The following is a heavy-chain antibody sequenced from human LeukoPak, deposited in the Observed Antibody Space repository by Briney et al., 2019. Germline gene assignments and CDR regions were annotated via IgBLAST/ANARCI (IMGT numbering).Heavy chain of an antibody. V-gene: IGHV1-46*01. J-gene: IGHJ4*02. D-gene: IGHD2-15*01. CDR2: INPSGGST. CDR3: ARGGDRRTPFDY. CDR1: GYTFTSYY. Sequence: ASVKVSCKASGYTFTSYYMHWVRQAPGQGLEWMGIINPSGGSTSYAQKFQGRVTITTDESTSTAYMELSSLRSEDTAVYYCARGGDRRTPFDYWGQGTLVTVSS.